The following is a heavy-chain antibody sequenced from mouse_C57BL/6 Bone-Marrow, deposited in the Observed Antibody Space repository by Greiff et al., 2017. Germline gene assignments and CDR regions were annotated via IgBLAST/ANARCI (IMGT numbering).Heavy chain of an antibody. D-gene: IGHD2-2*01. J-gene: IGHJ3*01. V-gene: IGHV1-69*01. CDR2: IDPSDSYT. Sequence: VQLQQPGAELVMPGASVKLSCKASGYTFTSYWMHWVKQRPGQGLEWIGEIDPSDSYTNYNQKFKGKSTLTVDKSSSTAYMQLSSLTSEDSAVYFCARGWLPFAYGGQGTLVTVCA. CDR3: ARGWLPFAY. CDR1: GYTFTSYW.